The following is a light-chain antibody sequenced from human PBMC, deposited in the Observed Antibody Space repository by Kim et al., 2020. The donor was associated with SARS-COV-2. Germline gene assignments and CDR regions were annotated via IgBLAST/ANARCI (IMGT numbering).Light chain of an antibody. CDR1: KLGDKY. J-gene: IGLJ2*01. CDR3: QAWDSSTVV. V-gene: IGLV3-1*01. Sequence: SGSPGQTASITCSRDKLGDKYACWYQQKPGESAVLVIYQDSKRPSGIPERFSGSNSGNTATLTIRGTQAMDEADYYCQAWDSSTVVFGGGNQLTVL. CDR2: QDS.